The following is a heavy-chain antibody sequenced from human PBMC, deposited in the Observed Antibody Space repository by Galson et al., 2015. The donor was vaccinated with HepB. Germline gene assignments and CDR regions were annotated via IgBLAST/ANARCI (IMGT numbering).Heavy chain of an antibody. Sequence: SVKVSCKASGYIFNVFYIHWVRQAPGQGLEWMGRINPNSGGTNYAQKFQGRVTLTRDTFINTAYMELNRLTSDDTAVYYCARIDSVTVTGTLPFDFWGQGTLITVSS. CDR3: ARIDSVTVTGTLPFDF. J-gene: IGHJ4*02. V-gene: IGHV1-2*06. D-gene: IGHD1-1*01. CDR2: INPNSGGT. CDR1: GYIFNVFY.